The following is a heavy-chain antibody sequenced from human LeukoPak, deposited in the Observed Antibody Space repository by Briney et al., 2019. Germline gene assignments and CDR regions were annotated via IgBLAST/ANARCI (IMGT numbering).Heavy chain of an antibody. CDR2: INPNSGST. D-gene: IGHD2-2*01. V-gene: IGHV1-2*02. CDR1: GYTFTGYY. CDR3: ARAYCSSTSCNFDY. Sequence: GASVKVSCKASGYTFTGYYMHWVRQAPGQGLEWMGWINPNSGSTNYAQKFQGRVTMTRDTSISTAYMELSRLRSDDTAVYYCARAYCSSTSCNFDYWGQGTLVTVSS. J-gene: IGHJ4*02.